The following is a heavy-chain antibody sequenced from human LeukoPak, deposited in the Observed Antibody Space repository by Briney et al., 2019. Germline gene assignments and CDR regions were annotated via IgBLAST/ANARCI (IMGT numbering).Heavy chain of an antibody. CDR3: ARGPRDWLIVGWFDP. Sequence: SETLSLTCTVSSDSITNGIYYWGWVRQPPGRGLECIGNIYHSGSGHYNPSLKSRVTISVDTSKNHFFLKMTSVTAADTGVYYCARGPRDWLIVGWFDPWGQGTPVTVSS. D-gene: IGHD3-9*01. V-gene: IGHV4-39*02. J-gene: IGHJ5*02. CDR1: SDSITNGIYY. CDR2: IYHSGSG.